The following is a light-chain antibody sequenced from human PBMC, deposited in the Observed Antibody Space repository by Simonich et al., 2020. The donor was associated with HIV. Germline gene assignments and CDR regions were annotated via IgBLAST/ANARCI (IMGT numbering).Light chain of an antibody. Sequence: QSALTQPASVSGSPGQSITISFTGTSSDVVDYNYVSWYHQHPGKAPKLMIYDVSKRPSGVPDRFSGSKSGNTASLTVSGLQAEDEADYYCSSYAGSNNVVFGGGTKLTVL. CDR2: DVS. CDR1: SSDVVDYNY. CDR3: SSYAGSNNVV. J-gene: IGLJ2*01. V-gene: IGLV2-8*01.